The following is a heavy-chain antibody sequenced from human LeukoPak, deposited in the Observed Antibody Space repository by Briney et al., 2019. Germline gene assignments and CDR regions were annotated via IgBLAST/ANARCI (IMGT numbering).Heavy chain of an antibody. CDR1: GYTFTSYG. V-gene: IGHV1-18*01. D-gene: IGHD2-2*01. CDR3: ARVPECTLSSTSCYFPQWLPPPMDY. CDR2: ISAYNGNT. Sequence: ASVKVSCKASGYTFTSYGISWVRQAPGQGLEWMGWISAYNGNTNYAQKLQGRVTMTTDTSTSTAYMELRSLRSDDTAVYYCARVPECTLSSTSCYFPQWLPPPMDYWGQGTLVTVSS. J-gene: IGHJ4*02.